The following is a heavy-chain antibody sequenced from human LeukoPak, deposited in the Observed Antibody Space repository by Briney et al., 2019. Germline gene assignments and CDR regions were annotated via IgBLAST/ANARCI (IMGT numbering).Heavy chain of an antibody. Sequence: FQTLSLTCAISGESVASSSASWNWIRQSPSRGAVGLGRTYFRSKWFSGYAVSVPSRISIKSDTSKNQFSMLLHSVTPEDTAVYYCVRRGGSGALDYWGQGTLVAVSS. CDR2: TYFRSKWFS. CDR1: GESVASSSAS. J-gene: IGHJ4*02. CDR3: VRRGGSGALDY. V-gene: IGHV6-1*01. D-gene: IGHD3-10*01.